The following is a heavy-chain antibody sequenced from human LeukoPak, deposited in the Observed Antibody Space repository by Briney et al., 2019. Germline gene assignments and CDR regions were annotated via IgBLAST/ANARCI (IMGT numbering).Heavy chain of an antibody. CDR1: GGSFSGYY. CDR2: INHSGST. D-gene: IGHD6-19*01. Sequence: SETLSLTCAVYGGSFSGYYWSWIRQPPGKGLEWIGEINHSGSTNYNPSLKSRVTISVDTSKNQFSLKLSSVTAADTAVYYCARGIPKVGTQWLVQGALDYWGQGTLVTVSS. CDR3: ARGIPKVGTQWLVQGALDY. J-gene: IGHJ4*02. V-gene: IGHV4-34*01.